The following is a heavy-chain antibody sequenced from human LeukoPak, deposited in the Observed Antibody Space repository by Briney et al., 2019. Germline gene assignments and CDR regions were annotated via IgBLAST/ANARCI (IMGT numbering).Heavy chain of an antibody. CDR3: ASRSGVSSGYYY. V-gene: IGHV4-59*01. D-gene: IGHD3-22*01. CDR2: IYYSGST. CDR1: GGSISSYY. J-gene: IGHJ4*02. Sequence: PSETLSLTCTVSGGSISSYYWSWIRQPPGKGLEWIGYIYYSGSTNYNPSLKRRVTISVDTSKNQFSLKLSSVTAADTAVYYCASRSGVSSGYYYWGQGTLVTVSS.